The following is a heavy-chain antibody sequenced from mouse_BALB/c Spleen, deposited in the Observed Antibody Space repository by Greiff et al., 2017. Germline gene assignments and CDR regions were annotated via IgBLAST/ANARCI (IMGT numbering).Heavy chain of an antibody. V-gene: IGHV2-6-5*01. CDR3: AKHQRGSWFAY. J-gene: IGHJ3*01. CDR1: GFSLTDYG. CDR2: IWDGGST. Sequence: VQLVESGPGLVAPSQSLSITCTVSGFSLTDYGVSWIRQPPGKGLEWLGVIWDGGSTYYNSALKSRLSISKDNSKSQVFLKMNSLQTDDTAMYYCAKHQRGSWFAYWGQGTLVTVSA.